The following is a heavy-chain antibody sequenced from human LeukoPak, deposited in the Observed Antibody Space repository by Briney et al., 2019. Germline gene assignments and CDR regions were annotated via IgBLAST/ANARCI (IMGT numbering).Heavy chain of an antibody. Sequence: GGSLRLSCAASGFTFSSYGMSWVRQAPGKGLEWVSAISGSGGSIYYADSVKGRFTISRDNSKNTLYLQMNSLRAEDTAVYYCAKVLPAAMRYYFDYWGQGTLVTVSS. V-gene: IGHV3-23*01. CDR1: GFTFSSYG. CDR2: ISGSGGSI. CDR3: AKVLPAAMRYYFDY. J-gene: IGHJ4*02. D-gene: IGHD2-2*01.